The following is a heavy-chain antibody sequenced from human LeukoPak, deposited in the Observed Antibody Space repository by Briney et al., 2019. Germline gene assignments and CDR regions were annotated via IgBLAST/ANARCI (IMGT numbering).Heavy chain of an antibody. Sequence: GGSLRLSCAASGFTFNRNSMNWVRQAPGKGLEWVSHIDTKNVTRYYADSVKGRFTISRDNAKNTLYLQMNSLSIEDTAVYYCASGYSSDYGGNVYWGRGTLVTVSS. D-gene: IGHD4-23*01. CDR2: IDTKNVTR. CDR3: ASGYSSDYGGNVY. CDR1: GFTFNRNS. J-gene: IGHJ4*02. V-gene: IGHV3-48*04.